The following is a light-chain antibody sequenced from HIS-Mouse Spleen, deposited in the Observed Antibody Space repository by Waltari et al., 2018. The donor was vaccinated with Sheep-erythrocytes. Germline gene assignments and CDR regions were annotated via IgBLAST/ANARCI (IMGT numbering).Light chain of an antibody. CDR2: GVS. J-gene: IGLJ2*01. V-gene: IGLV2-14*01. CDR1: SSDVGGYNY. CDR3: SSYTSSSTVV. Sequence: QSALTQPASVSGSPGQSITISCTGTSSDVGGYNYVSWYQQHPGKAPKPVINGVSNRPSGVSNRFSGSKSGNTASLTISGLQAEDEADYYCSSYTSSSTVVFGGGTKLTVL.